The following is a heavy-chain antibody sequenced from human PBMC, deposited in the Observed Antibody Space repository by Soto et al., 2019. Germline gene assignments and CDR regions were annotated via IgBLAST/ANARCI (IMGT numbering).Heavy chain of an antibody. Sequence: PGGSLRLYCAASGFTLSDYYMSWIRQAPGKGLEWVSHINWSGSYTNYADSVRGRFTISRDNAKNSLHLQMNSLRVEDTGVYYCARDNSGPASGYDWLDPWGQGTLVTVSS. CDR1: GFTLSDYY. J-gene: IGHJ5*02. CDR2: INWSGSYT. CDR3: ARDNSGPASGYDWLDP. V-gene: IGHV3-11*06. D-gene: IGHD5-18*01.